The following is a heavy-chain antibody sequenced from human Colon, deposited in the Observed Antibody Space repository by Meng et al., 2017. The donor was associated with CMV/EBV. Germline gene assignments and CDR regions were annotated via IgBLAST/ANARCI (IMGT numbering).Heavy chain of an antibody. CDR1: GYTFTSYG. D-gene: IGHD5-18*01. V-gene: IGHV1-18*01. J-gene: IGHJ6*02. CDR3: ARGGIQLWLSDYYYGMDV. Sequence: ASVKVSCKASGYTFTSYGISWVRQAPGQGLEWMGWISAYNGNTNYAQKLQGRVTMTTDTSTSTAYMELRSLRSDDTAVYYCARGGIQLWLSDYYYGMDVWGQGTTVTVSS. CDR2: ISAYNGNT.